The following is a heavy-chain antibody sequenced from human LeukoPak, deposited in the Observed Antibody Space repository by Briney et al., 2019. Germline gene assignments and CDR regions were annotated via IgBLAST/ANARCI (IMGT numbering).Heavy chain of an antibody. J-gene: IGHJ6*02. CDR1: GYTFTSYY. CDR3: ARPYYYGSGYYGMDV. D-gene: IGHD3-10*01. V-gene: IGHV1-46*01. Sequence: ASVKVSCKASGYTFTSYYMHWVRQAPGQGLEWMGIINPSGGSTSYAQKCQGRVTMTRDTSTSTVYMELSSLRSEDTAVYYCARPYYYGSGYYGMDVWGQGTTVTVSS. CDR2: INPSGGST.